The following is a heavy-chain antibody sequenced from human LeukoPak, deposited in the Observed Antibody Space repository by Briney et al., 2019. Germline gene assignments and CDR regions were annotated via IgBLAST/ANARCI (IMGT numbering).Heavy chain of an antibody. Sequence: SETLSLTCTVSGGSISSYYWSWIRQPPGKGLEWIGYIHYSGTTNYYPSLKSRVTISVDTSKNQFSLKLSSVTAADTAVYYCARDLGSSLDAFDIWGQGTMVTVSS. CDR2: IHYSGTT. V-gene: IGHV4-59*12. D-gene: IGHD1-26*01. CDR3: ARDLGSSLDAFDI. J-gene: IGHJ3*02. CDR1: GGSISSYY.